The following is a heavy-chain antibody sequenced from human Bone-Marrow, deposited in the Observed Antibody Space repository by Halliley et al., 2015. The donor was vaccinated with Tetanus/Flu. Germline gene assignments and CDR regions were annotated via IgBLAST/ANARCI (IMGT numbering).Heavy chain of an antibody. Sequence: QLVQSGAEVKKPGESLKISCKASGYRFTHYWIGWVRQMPGKGLEWMGIIYPGDSDTRYSPSFQGQVTISADKSISTAYVQWSSLKASDTDMYFCARLGGYSYCNEQFYSGVDAWGQGTTVSVSS. CDR1: GYRFTHYW. CDR3: ARLGGYSYCNEQFYSGVDA. CDR2: IYPGDSDT. V-gene: IGHV5-51*01. J-gene: IGHJ6*02. D-gene: IGHD3-10*01.